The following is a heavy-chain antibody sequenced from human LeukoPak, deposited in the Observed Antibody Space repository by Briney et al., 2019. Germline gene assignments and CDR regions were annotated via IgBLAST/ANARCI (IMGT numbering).Heavy chain of an antibody. J-gene: IGHJ5*02. CDR1: GGSIIISTYH. Sequence: SETLSLTCTVSGGSIIISTYHWGWIRQPPGKGLEWIGSIYYSGTTSYNPSLKSRVTISVDTSKNQFSLKLTSVTAADTAVYYCARQYNSGSFDPWGQGTLVTVSS. D-gene: IGHD6-19*01. V-gene: IGHV4-39*01. CDR2: IYYSGTT. CDR3: ARQYNSGSFDP.